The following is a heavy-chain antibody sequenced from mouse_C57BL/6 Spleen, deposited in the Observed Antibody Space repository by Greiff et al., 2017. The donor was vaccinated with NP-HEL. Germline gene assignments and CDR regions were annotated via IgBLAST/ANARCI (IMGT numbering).Heavy chain of an antibody. J-gene: IGHJ3*01. CDR2: ISDGGSYT. CDR1: GFTFSSYA. Sequence: EVHLVESGGGLVKPGGSLKLSCAASGFTFSSYAMSWVRQTPEKRLEWVATISDGGSYTYYPDNVKGRFTISRDNAKNNLYLQMSHLKSEDTAMYYCARDRNYYGSSYGWFAYWGQGTLVTVSA. D-gene: IGHD1-1*01. V-gene: IGHV5-4*01. CDR3: ARDRNYYGSSYGWFAY.